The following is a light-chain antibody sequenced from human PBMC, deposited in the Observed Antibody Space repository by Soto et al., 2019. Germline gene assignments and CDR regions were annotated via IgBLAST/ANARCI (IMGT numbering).Light chain of an antibody. Sequence: EIVLTQSPGTLSLSPGERATLSCRASQSVSSSYLAWYQQKPAQAPRLLIYGTSGRAPGIPDRFSGSGSGAYFTLTISSLEHEDFAVYYCRQHGSSPPLTFGQGTRLEIK. CDR3: RQHGSSPPLT. CDR2: GTS. CDR1: QSVSSSY. V-gene: IGKV3-20*01. J-gene: IGKJ5*01.